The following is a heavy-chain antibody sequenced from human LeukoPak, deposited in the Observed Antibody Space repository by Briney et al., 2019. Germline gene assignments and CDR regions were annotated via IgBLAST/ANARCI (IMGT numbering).Heavy chain of an antibody. Sequence: PGGSLRLACAASGFTFSDSYMNWIRQAPGKGLEWVSYISSSGSIIYYTDSVKGRFTISRDSAKNSLYLQMNSLRAEDTAVYYCAELGITMIGGVWGKGTTVTISS. CDR2: ISSSGSII. CDR3: AELGITMIGGV. CDR1: GFTFSDSY. D-gene: IGHD3-10*02. J-gene: IGHJ6*04. V-gene: IGHV3-11*04.